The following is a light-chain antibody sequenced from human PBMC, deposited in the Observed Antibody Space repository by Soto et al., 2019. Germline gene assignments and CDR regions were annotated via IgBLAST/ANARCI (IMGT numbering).Light chain of an antibody. J-gene: IGLJ1*01. CDR1: SNDVGGYNY. CDR3: CSYTSTTSFV. Sequence: QSALTQPASVSGSPGQSITISCTGTSNDVGGYNYVSWFQQHPGKAPKFMVYDVSHRSSGVSNRFSGSKSGNTASLTISGLQAEDGADYYCCSYTSTTSFVFGTGTKLTVL. V-gene: IGLV2-14*01. CDR2: DVS.